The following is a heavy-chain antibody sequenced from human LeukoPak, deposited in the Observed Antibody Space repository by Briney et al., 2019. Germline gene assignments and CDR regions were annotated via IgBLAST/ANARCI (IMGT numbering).Heavy chain of an antibody. D-gene: IGHD6-6*01. J-gene: IGHJ4*02. CDR1: GFTFSSYG. V-gene: IGHV3-33*01. CDR3: AREYSSPSRDLDY. Sequence: PGGSLRLSCAASGFTFSSYGMHWVRQAPGKGLEWVAVIWYDGSNKYYADSVKGRFTISRDNSKNTLYLQMNSLRAEDTAVYYCAREYSSPSRDLDYWGQGTLVTVSS. CDR2: IWYDGSNK.